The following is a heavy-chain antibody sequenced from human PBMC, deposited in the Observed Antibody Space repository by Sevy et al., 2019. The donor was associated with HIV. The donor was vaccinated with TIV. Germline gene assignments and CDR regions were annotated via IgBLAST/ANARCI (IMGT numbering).Heavy chain of an antibody. D-gene: IGHD6-19*01. CDR2: ISGDSRIL. V-gene: IGHV3-23*01. CDR1: GFSFNIYA. Sequence: GGSLRLSCAASGFSFNIYAMSWVRQAPGKGLEWVSGISGDSRILHYADSVKGRFTISRDNSKNTLYLQMSSLRSEDTAVYYCTKERSSGWPFDYWGQGTLVTVSS. J-gene: IGHJ4*02. CDR3: TKERSSGWPFDY.